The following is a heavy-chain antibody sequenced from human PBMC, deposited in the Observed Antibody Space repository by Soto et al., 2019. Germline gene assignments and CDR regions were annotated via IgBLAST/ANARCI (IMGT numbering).Heavy chain of an antibody. CDR1: GGTFSSYA. D-gene: IGHD2-15*01. V-gene: IGHV1-69*13. J-gene: IGHJ6*02. Sequence: SVKVSCKASGGTFSSYAISWVRQAPGQGLEWMGGIIPIFGTANYAQKFQGRVTITADESTSTAYMELSSLRSEDTAVYYCARADIVGSLSYYYYGMDVWGQGTTVTVSS. CDR3: ARADIVGSLSYYYYGMDV. CDR2: IIPIFGTA.